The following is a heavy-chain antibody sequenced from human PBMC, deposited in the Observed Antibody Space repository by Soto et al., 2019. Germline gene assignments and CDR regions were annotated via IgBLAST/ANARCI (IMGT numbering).Heavy chain of an antibody. V-gene: IGHV4-34*01. CDR1: GGSFSGYY. CDR3: ARLMITFGGVPGDWFDP. J-gene: IGHJ5*02. Sequence: PSETLSLTCAVYGGSFSGYYWSWIRQPPGKGMEWIGEINHSGSTNYNPSLKSRVTISVDTSKNQFSLKLSSVTAADTAGYYCARLMITFGGVPGDWFDPWGQGTLVPVSS. CDR2: INHSGST. D-gene: IGHD3-16*01.